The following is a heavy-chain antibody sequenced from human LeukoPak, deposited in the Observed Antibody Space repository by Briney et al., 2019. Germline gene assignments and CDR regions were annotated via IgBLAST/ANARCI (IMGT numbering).Heavy chain of an antibody. J-gene: IGHJ3*02. CDR3: ASQVYYYDSSGYYYGAFDN. CDR1: GGTFSSYA. D-gene: IGHD3-22*01. CDR2: IIPIFGTA. Sequence: SVKVSCKASGGTFSSYAISWVRQAPGQGLEWMGGIIPIFGTANYAQKFQGRVTITTDESTSTAYMELSSLRSEDTAVYYCASQVYYYDSSGYYYGAFDNWGQGTMVTVSS. V-gene: IGHV1-69*05.